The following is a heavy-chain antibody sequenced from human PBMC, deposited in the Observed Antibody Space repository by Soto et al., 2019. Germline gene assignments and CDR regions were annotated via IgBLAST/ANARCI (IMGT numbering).Heavy chain of an antibody. CDR3: ARARPFGVVNYGMDV. CDR2: INPNSGGT. CDR1: GYTFTGYY. Sequence: GASVKVSCKXSGYTFTGYYMHWVRQAPGQGLEWMGWINPNSGGTNYAQKFQGRVTMTRDTSISTAYMELSRLRSDDTAVYYCARARPFGVVNYGMDVWGQGTTVTVSS. D-gene: IGHD3-3*01. V-gene: IGHV1-2*02. J-gene: IGHJ6*02.